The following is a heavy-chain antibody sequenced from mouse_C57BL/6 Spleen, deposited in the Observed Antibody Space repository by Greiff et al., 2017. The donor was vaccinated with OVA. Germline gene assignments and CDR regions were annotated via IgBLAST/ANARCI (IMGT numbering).Heavy chain of an antibody. Sequence: EVKLVESGGGVVQSGRSLRLSCATSGFTFSDFYMEWVRQAPGKGLEWIAASRNKANDYTTEYSASVKGRFIVSRDTSQSILYLQMNALRAEDTAIYYCARDAEDRYFDVWGTGTTVTVSS. CDR1: GFTFSDFY. CDR2: SRNKANDYTT. V-gene: IGHV7-1*01. CDR3: ARDAEDRYFDV. J-gene: IGHJ1*03.